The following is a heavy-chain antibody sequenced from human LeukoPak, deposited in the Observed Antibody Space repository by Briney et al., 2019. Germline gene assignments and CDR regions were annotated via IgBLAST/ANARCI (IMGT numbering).Heavy chain of an antibody. V-gene: IGHV4-59*12. J-gene: IGHJ3*02. Sequence: SGTLSLTCTVSGASISNYYWSWIRQPPGEGLEWIGYIYNTNTGSTNNNLSLKSRVTISVDTSENQFSLKVSSVTAADTAFYYCARGALLYAGNPHDGFDIWGQGTMVTVSS. CDR3: ARGALLYAGNPHDGFDI. CDR2: IYNTNTGST. D-gene: IGHD4-23*01. CDR1: GASISNYY.